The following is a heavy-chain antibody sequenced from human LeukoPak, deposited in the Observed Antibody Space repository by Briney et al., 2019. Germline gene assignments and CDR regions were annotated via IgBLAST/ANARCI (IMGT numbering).Heavy chain of an antibody. Sequence: GGSLRLSCAASGFTFSSYGMHWVRQAPGKGLEWVAVIWYDGSNKYYADSVKGRFTISRDNSKNTLYLQMNSLRAEDTAVYYCARAHLYDSSGYYGPIDYWGQGTLVTVSS. CDR2: IWYDGSNK. CDR1: GFTFSSYG. CDR3: ARAHLYDSSGYYGPIDY. V-gene: IGHV3-33*01. J-gene: IGHJ4*02. D-gene: IGHD3-22*01.